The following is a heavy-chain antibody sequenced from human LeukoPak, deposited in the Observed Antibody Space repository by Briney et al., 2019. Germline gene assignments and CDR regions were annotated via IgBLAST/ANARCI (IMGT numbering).Heavy chain of an antibody. Sequence: GGSLRLSCAASGFTFSDYYMSWLRQAPGKGLEWVSYISSSGSTIYYADSVKGRFTISRDNAKNSLYLQMNSLRAEDTAVYYCARAIAAAGIISIYYYGMDVWGQGTTVTVSS. D-gene: IGHD6-13*01. V-gene: IGHV3-11*01. J-gene: IGHJ6*02. CDR3: ARAIAAAGIISIYYYGMDV. CDR2: ISSSGSTI. CDR1: GFTFSDYY.